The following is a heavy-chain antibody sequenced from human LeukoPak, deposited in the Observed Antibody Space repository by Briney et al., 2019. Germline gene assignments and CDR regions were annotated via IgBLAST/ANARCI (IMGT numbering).Heavy chain of an antibody. V-gene: IGHV4-59*01. CDR3: ARTLSSGYPDYFYYMDV. CDR2: ISNSGST. D-gene: IGHD3-22*01. Sequence: SETLSLTCNVSGDSISSYYWSWIRQPPGKGLEWIGYISNSGSTNYNPSLKSRVTISVDTSKNQFSLKLSSVTAADTAVYYCARTLSSGYPDYFYYMDVWGKGTTVTISS. J-gene: IGHJ6*03. CDR1: GDSISSYY.